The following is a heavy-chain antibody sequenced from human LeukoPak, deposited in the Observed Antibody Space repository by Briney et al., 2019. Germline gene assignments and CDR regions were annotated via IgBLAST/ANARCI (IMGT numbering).Heavy chain of an antibody. V-gene: IGHV3-48*01. D-gene: IGHD5-18*01. J-gene: IGHJ4*02. CDR3: AKGDTVMAPFDY. CDR2: ISGSSSTI. Sequence: GGSLRLACAASGFSFSRYSMHWVRQAPGKGLEWISYISGSSSTIYSADSVKGRFTISRDNAKTSLILQMNSLRAEDTAVYYCAKGDTVMAPFDYWGQGTLVIVSS. CDR1: GFSFSRYS.